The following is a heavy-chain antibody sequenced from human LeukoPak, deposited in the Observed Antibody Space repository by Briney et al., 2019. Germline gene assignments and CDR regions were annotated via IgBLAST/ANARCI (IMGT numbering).Heavy chain of an antibody. CDR1: GYTFTSYY. J-gene: IGHJ6*02. V-gene: IGHV1-46*01. D-gene: IGHD3-10*01. CDR3: ARATSMVRGVIITKNYYYGMDV. CDR2: INPSGGST. Sequence: ASVKVSCKASGYTFTSYYMHWVRQAPGQGLEWMGIINPSGGSTSYAQKFQGRVTMTRDMSTSTVYMELSSLRSEDTAVYYCARATSMVRGVIITKNYYYGMDVWGQGTTVTVSS.